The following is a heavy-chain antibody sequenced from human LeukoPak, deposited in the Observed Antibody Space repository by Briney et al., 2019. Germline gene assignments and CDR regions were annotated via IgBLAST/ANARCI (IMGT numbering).Heavy chain of an antibody. V-gene: IGHV4-59*01. Sequence: PSETLSLTCTVSGGSISSYYWSWIRQPPGKGLEWIGYIYYSGSTNYNPSLKSRVTISVDTSKNQFSLKLSSVTAADTAVYYCARDGGRYSGSYGPDYWGQGTLVTVSS. CDR3: ARDGGRYSGSYGPDY. CDR2: IYYSGST. J-gene: IGHJ4*02. D-gene: IGHD1-26*01. CDR1: GGSISSYY.